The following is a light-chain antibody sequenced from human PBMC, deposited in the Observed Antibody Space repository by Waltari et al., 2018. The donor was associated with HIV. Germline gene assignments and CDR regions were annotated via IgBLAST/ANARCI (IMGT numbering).Light chain of an antibody. V-gene: IGKV3-11*01. CDR1: QSVSSY. CDR2: DAS. J-gene: IGKJ4*02. Sequence: EIVLTQSPATLSLSPGERATPSCRASQSVSSYLAWYQQKPGQAPRLLIYDASKRATGSPARFSGSGSGPDFTLPNSSLEPEDVAVYYCPQRSSWPPGACGGGTKVEIK. CDR3: PQRSSWPPGA.